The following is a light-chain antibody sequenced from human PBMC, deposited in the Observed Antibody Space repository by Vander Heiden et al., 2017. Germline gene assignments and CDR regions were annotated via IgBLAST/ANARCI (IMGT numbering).Light chain of an antibody. CDR3: QQFYSTPT. V-gene: IGKV4-1*01. Sequence: DFVMTQPPDSLSVSLGERATITCKSSQSVLYISNNKNYLAWYQQRPEQPPKLLIYWASTRESEVPDRFSGSESGTDFTLTISSLQAEDVAVYYCQQFYSTPTFDQGTRVEIQ. J-gene: IGKJ1*01. CDR1: QSVLYISNNKNY. CDR2: WAS.